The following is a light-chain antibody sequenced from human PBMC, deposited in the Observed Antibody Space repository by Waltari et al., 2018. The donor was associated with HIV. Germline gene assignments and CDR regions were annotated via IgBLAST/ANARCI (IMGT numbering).Light chain of an antibody. CDR2: SDT. CDR1: VLSRQY. J-gene: IGLJ2*01. V-gene: IGLV3-25*03. CDR3: QSGDNSGPHVV. Sequence: SYELTQPPSLSVSPGQQAGITCSGDVLSRQYSYWYRQKPGQAPVMCMDSDTERPSGIPGRFSGSKSGQTVTLTIGGVQAEDEADYYCQSGDNSGPHVVFGGGTTLTVL.